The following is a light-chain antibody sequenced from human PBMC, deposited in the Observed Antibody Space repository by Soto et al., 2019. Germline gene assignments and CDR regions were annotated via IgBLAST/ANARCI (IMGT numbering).Light chain of an antibody. V-gene: IGKV3-15*01. CDR1: QSVSSN. CDR3: QQYNNWPPT. Sequence: EIVMTQSPATLSVSPGERATLSCRASQSVSSNFAWYQQKPGQSPRLLINGASTRATGIPARFSGSGSGTEFTLTISSLQSEDFAVYYCQQYNNWPPTCGQGTKVEFK. J-gene: IGKJ1*01. CDR2: GAS.